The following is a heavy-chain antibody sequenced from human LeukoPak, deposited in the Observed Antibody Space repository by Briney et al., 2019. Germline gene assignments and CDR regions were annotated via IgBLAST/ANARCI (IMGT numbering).Heavy chain of an antibody. Sequence: SETLSLTCTVSGGSISSSSYYWGWIRQPPGKGLEWIGSIYYSGSTYYNPSLKSRVTISVDTSKNQFSLKLSSVTAADTAVYYCARQGGSVLHYSDYWGQGALVTVSS. CDR3: ARQGGSVLHYSDY. J-gene: IGHJ4*02. D-gene: IGHD5-12*01. CDR1: GGSISSSSYY. CDR2: IYYSGST. V-gene: IGHV4-39*01.